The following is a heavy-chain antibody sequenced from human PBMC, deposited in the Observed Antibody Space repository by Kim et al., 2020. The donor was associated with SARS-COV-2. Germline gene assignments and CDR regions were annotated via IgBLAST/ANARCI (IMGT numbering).Heavy chain of an antibody. Sequence: GGSLRLSCAASGFTFDDYAMHWVRQAPGKGLEWVSGISWNSGSIGYADSVKGRFTISRDNAKNSLYLQMNSLRAEDTALYYCAKEGPYYDFWSGSGDYY. V-gene: IGHV3-9*01. CDR3: AKEGPYYDFWSGSGDYY. D-gene: IGHD3-3*01. CDR1: GFTFDDYA. J-gene: IGHJ6*01. CDR2: ISWNSGSI.